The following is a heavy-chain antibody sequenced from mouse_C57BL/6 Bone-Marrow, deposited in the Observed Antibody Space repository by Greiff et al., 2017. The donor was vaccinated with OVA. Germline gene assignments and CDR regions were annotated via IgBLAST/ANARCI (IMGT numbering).Heavy chain of an antibody. V-gene: IGHV1-64*01. J-gene: IGHJ3*01. D-gene: IGHD2-4*01. CDR3: ARLGDYDWFAY. CDR1: GYTFTSYW. CDR2: IHPNSGST. Sequence: QVQLQQPGAELVKPGASVKLSCKASGYTFTSYWMHWVKQRPGQGLEWIGMIHPNSGSTNYNEKFKSKDTLTVDKSSSTAYMQLSSLTSEDSAVYYCARLGDYDWFAYWGQGTLVTVSA.